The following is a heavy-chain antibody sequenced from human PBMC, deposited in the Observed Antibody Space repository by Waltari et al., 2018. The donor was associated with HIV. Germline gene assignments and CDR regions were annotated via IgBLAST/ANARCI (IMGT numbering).Heavy chain of an antibody. CDR3: ARDIPGGYFPSGGSYSPPLIDY. D-gene: IGHD2-15*01. CDR1: GYTFNNYG. V-gene: IGHV1-18*01. Sequence: QVQLVQSGAEVKKPGASVKVSCRASGYTFNNYGINWVRQAPGQGPEWMGWVSVYNGNTNLAQKFQGRVTVTTDTSTSTAYMELRNLSSDDTALYYCARDIPGGYFPSGGSYSPPLIDYWGQGTLVTVSS. J-gene: IGHJ4*02. CDR2: VSVYNGNT.